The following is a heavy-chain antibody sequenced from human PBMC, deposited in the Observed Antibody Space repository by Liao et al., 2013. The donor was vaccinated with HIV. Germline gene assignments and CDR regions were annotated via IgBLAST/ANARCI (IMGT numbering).Heavy chain of an antibody. D-gene: IGHD3-3*01. CDR1: GASIRTNY. CDR3: ARVGSSGQYYDFWSGYYHAFDI. V-gene: IGHV4-4*07. Sequence: QVQLQESGPGLVKPSETLSLTCTVSGASIRTNYWSWIRQPAGKGLEWIGRIYPSGSTNYNPSLKSRITMSVDTSKNQLSLKLSSVTAADTALYYCARVGSSGQYYDFWSGYYHAFDIWGQGTMVTVSS. CDR2: IYPSGST. J-gene: IGHJ3*02.